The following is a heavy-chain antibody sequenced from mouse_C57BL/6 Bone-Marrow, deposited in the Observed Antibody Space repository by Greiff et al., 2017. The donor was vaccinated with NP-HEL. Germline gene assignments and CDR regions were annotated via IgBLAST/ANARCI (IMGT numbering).Heavy chain of an antibody. Sequence: EVHLVESGEGLVKPGGSLKLSCAASGFTFSSYAMSWVRQTPEKRLEWVAYISSGGDYIYYAATVKGRFTISRDNARNTLYLQMSSLKSEDTAMYYCTRRGPYYFDYWGQGTTLTVSS. CDR2: ISSGGDYI. J-gene: IGHJ2*01. CDR3: TRRGPYYFDY. CDR1: GFTFSSYA. V-gene: IGHV5-9-1*02.